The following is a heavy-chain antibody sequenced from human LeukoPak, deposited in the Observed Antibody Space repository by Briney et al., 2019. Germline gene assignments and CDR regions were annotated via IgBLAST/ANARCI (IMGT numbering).Heavy chain of an antibody. J-gene: IGHJ4*02. V-gene: IGHV3-23*01. CDR2: ISGSGFST. CDR1: GFTFSTYG. D-gene: IGHD5-12*01. CDR3: AKADIVAGFDY. Sequence: GGSLRLSCAASGFTFSTYGMSWVRQAPGKGLEWVSTISGSGFSTYYADSVKGRFTISRDNSKNTLYLQMNSLRAEDTAVYYCAKADIVAGFDYWGQGTLVTVSS.